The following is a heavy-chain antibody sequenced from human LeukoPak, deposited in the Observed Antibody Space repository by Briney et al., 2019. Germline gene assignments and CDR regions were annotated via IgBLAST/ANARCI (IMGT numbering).Heavy chain of an antibody. Sequence: GGSLRLSCAASGFTFSRYGMHWVRQAPGKGLEWVSSISTSSSYIYYADSVKGRFTISRNDPKNSLYLQMNSLRAEDTAVYYCARNRGDPSYFDYWGQGTLVTVSS. D-gene: IGHD4-17*01. CDR3: ARNRGDPSYFDY. J-gene: IGHJ4*02. CDR2: ISTSSSYI. V-gene: IGHV3-21*01. CDR1: GFTFSRYG.